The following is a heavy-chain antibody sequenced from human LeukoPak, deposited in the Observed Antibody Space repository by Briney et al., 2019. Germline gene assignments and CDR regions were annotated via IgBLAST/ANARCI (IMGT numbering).Heavy chain of an antibody. CDR2: INHSGST. J-gene: IGHJ4*02. V-gene: IGHV4-34*01. CDR3: ARGRYYYDSSGYWYYFDY. CDR1: GGSFSGYY. D-gene: IGHD3-22*01. Sequence: PSETLSLTCAVYGGSFSGYYWSWIRQPPGKGLEWIGEINHSGSTNYNPSLKSRVTISVDTSKNQFSLKLSSVTAVDTAVYYCARGRYYYDSSGYWYYFDYWGQGTLVTVSS.